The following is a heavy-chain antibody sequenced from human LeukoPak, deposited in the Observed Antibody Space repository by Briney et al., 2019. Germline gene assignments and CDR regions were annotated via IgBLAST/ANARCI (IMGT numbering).Heavy chain of an antibody. CDR2: IYYSGST. V-gene: IGHV4-39*07. CDR3: ARGAPVLMVLTRNAFDS. Sequence: SETLSLTCTVSGGSISSSSYYWGWIRQPPGKGLEWIGSIYYSGSTYYNPSLKSRVTISVDTSKNQFSLRLTSMTAADTAVYYCARGAPVLMVLTRNAFDSWGQGTMVTVSS. D-gene: IGHD4/OR15-4a*01. J-gene: IGHJ3*02. CDR1: GGSISSSSYY.